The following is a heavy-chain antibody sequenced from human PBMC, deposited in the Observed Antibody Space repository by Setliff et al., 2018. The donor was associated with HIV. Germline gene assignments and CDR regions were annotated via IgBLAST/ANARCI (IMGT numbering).Heavy chain of an antibody. CDR3: ARGWFDS. CDR1: GFTFSSYG. Sequence: LRLSCAASGFTFSSYGMHWVRQAPGKGLEWVAFIRYDGSNKYYADSVKGRFTISRDDSKNTLYLQMNSLRAEDTAFYYCARGWFDSWGQGTLVTVSS. CDR2: IRYDGSNK. J-gene: IGHJ5*01. V-gene: IGHV3-30*02.